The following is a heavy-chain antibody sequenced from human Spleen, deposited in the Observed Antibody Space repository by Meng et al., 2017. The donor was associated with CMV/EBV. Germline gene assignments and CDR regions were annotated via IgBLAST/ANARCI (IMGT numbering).Heavy chain of an antibody. V-gene: IGHV3-48*03. Sequence: GESLKISCAASGFTFSSYEMNWVRQAPGKGLEWLSYISGSGNTIYYADSVKGRFTISRDNAKSSLFLQMNSLRAEDTALYYCATITTVTALGDHWGQGTLVTVSS. CDR3: ATITTVTALGDH. D-gene: IGHD4-17*01. CDR1: GFTFSSYE. CDR2: ISGSGNTI. J-gene: IGHJ5*02.